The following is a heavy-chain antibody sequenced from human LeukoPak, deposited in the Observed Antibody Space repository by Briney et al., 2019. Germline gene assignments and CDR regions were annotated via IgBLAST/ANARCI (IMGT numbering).Heavy chain of an antibody. V-gene: IGHV3-23*01. D-gene: IGHD6-13*01. CDR1: GFTFSSYA. J-gene: IGHJ6*02. CDR2: ISGSGGST. Sequence: GGSLILSCAASGFTFSSYAMSWVRQAPGKGLEWVSTISGSGGSTFYRDSVKGRFTISRDNSKNMLYLQMNSLRAEDTAVYYCARDIAAADYYYGMDVWGQGTTVTVSS. CDR3: ARDIAAADYYYGMDV.